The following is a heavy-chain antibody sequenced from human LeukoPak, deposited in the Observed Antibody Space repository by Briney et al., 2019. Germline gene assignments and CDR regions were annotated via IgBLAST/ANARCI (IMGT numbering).Heavy chain of an antibody. Sequence: PSETLSLTCTVSGGSISSYYWSWLRQPPGKGLEWIGYIYYSGSTNYNPSLKSRVTISVDTSKNQFSLKLSSVTAADTAVYYCARGISVFDYWGQGTLVTVSS. CDR1: GGSISSYY. D-gene: IGHD3-3*02. J-gene: IGHJ4*02. V-gene: IGHV4-59*01. CDR3: ARGISVFDY. CDR2: IYYSGST.